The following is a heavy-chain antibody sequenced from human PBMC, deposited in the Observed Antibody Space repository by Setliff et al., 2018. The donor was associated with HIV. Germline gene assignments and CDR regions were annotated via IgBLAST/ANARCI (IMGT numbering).Heavy chain of an antibody. Sequence: GESLKISCKGSGYSFTSYWIGWVRQTPGKGMDWVGLIYPDKSYTKYSPSFQGQVTISANKSISTTYLQWSSLKASDTAMYSCASLSGYSGDAFDVWGQGTMVTVSS. CDR2: IYPDKSYT. V-gene: IGHV5-51*01. CDR3: ASLSGYSGDAFDV. J-gene: IGHJ3*01. D-gene: IGHD3-22*01. CDR1: GYSFTSYW.